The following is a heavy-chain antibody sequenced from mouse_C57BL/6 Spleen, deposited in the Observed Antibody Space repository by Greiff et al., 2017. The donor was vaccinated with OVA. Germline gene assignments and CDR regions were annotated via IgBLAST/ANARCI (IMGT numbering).Heavy chain of an antibody. V-gene: IGHV5-9-1*02. CDR2: ISSGGDYI. CDR1: GFTFSSYA. CDR3: TREGDYDSLFAY. D-gene: IGHD2-4*01. Sequence: EVQLVESGEGLVKPGGSLNLSCAASGFTFSSYAMSWVRQTPEKRLEWVAYISSGGDYIYYADTVKGRFTISRDNARNTLYLQMSSLKSEDTAMYYCTREGDYDSLFAYWGQGTLVTVSA. J-gene: IGHJ3*01.